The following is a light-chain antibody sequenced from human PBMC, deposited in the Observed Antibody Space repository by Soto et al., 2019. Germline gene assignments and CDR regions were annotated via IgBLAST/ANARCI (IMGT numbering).Light chain of an antibody. CDR1: QNIRSS. CDR3: QPYNTHST. J-gene: IGKJ5*01. V-gene: IGKV1-5*01. Sequence: DIQMTQSPSTLSASVGDSATLTCRASQNIRSSLAWYQQNPGKAPNPLIYDASSLKSGVPARFRGSGSGPEFTLTISRPQPDDFAPYYSQPYNTHSTFGQGTRLEI. CDR2: DAS.